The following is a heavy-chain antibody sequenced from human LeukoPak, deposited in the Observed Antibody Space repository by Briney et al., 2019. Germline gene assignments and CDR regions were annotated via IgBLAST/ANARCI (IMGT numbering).Heavy chain of an antibody. CDR2: ISAYNGNT. CDR3: ARWVPAGYSFDY. V-gene: IGHV1-18*01. D-gene: IGHD3-9*01. J-gene: IGHJ4*02. CDR1: GYTFTSYG. Sequence: ASVKVSCKASGYTFTSYGISWVRQAPGQGLEWMGWISAYNGNTNYAQKFQGRVTMTTDTSTSTAYMELRSLRSDDTAVYYCARWVPAGYSFDYWGQGTLVTVSS.